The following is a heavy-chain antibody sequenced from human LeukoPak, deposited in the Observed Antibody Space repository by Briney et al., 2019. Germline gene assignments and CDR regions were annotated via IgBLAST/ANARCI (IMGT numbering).Heavy chain of an antibody. CDR2: IYYSGST. D-gene: IGHD3-22*01. CDR3: ARENRVYYDRPKDAFDI. Sequence: PSETLSLTCTVSGGSISSSSYYWSWIRQPPGKGLEWIGYIYYSGSTYYNPSLKSRVTISVDTSKNQFSLKLSSVTAADTAVYYCARENRVYYDRPKDAFDIWGQGTMVTVSS. J-gene: IGHJ3*02. V-gene: IGHV4-30-4*08. CDR1: GGSISSSSYY.